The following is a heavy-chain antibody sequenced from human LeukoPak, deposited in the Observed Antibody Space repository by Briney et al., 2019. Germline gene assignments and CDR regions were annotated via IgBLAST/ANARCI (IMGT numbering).Heavy chain of an antibody. CDR2: ISYDGSNK. CDR3: ARGPPGEIFDSSYYYYGMDV. J-gene: IGHJ6*02. D-gene: IGHD3-3*01. Sequence: LGGSLRLSCAASGFTFSSYAMHWVRQAPGKGLEWVAVISYDGSNKYYADSVKGRFTISRDNSKNTLYLQMNSLRAEDTAVYYCARGPPGEIFDSSYYYYGMDVWGQGTTVTVSS. CDR1: GFTFSSYA. V-gene: IGHV3-30-3*01.